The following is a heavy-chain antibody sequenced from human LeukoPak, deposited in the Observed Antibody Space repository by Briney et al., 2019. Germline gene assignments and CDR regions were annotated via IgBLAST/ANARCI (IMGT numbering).Heavy chain of an antibody. D-gene: IGHD6-13*01. Sequence: SETLSLTCTVSGGSISSYYWSWIRQPPGKGLEWIGYIYYSGSTNYNPSLKSRVTISVDTSKNQFSLKLSSVIAADTAVYYCARVSGYSSSWYRRYWYFDLWGRGTLVTVSS. J-gene: IGHJ2*01. CDR1: GGSISSYY. CDR3: ARVSGYSSSWYRRYWYFDL. V-gene: IGHV4-59*01. CDR2: IYYSGST.